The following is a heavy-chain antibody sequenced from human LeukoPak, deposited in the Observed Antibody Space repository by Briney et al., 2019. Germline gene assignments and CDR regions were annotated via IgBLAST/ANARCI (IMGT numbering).Heavy chain of an antibody. CDR2: IIPISGTA. D-gene: IGHD3-3*01. J-gene: IGHJ4*02. CDR3: ASSYYDFWSAYSGGV. CDR1: GGTFSSYA. Sequence: SVKVSCKASGGTFSSYAISWVRQAPGQGLEWMGGIIPISGTANYAQKFQGRVTITADESTSTAYMELSSLRSEDTAVYYCASSYYDFWSAYSGGVWGQGTLVTVSS. V-gene: IGHV1-69*13.